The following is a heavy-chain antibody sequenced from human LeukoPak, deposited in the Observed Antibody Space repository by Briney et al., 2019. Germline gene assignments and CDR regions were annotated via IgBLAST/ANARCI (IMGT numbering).Heavy chain of an antibody. V-gene: IGHV3-30*02. CDR1: GFTFSSYG. J-gene: IGHJ4*02. Sequence: GSLRLSCAASGFTFSSYGMHWVRQAPGKGLEWVAFIRYDGSNKYYADSVKGRFTISRDNSKNTLYLQMNSLRAEDTAVYYCATAHVVVVAANVDYWGQGTLVTVSS. D-gene: IGHD2-15*01. CDR3: ATAHVVVVAANVDY. CDR2: IRYDGSNK.